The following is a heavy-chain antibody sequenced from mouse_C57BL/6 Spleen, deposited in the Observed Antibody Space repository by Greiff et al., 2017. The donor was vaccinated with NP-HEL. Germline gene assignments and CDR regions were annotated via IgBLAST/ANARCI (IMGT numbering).Heavy chain of an antibody. CDR3: ARAFAY. CDR2: ISSGSSTI. Sequence: EVMLVESGGGLVKPGGSLKLSCAASGFTFSDYGMHWVRQAPEEGLEWVAYISSGSSTIYYADTVTGRFTISRDNAKNTLFLQMTSLSAEDTAMYYCARAFAYWGQGTLVTVSA. CDR1: GFTFSDYG. V-gene: IGHV5-17*01. J-gene: IGHJ3*01.